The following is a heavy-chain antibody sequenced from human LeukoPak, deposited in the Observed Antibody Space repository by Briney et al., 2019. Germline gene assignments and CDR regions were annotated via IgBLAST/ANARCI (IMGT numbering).Heavy chain of an antibody. Sequence: SVKVSCKASGGTFSSYAISWVRQAPGQGLEWMGGIIPIFGTANYAQKFQGRVTITADESTSTAYMELSSLRSEDTAVYYCASPITAMVNDAFDIRGQGTMVTVSS. V-gene: IGHV1-69*13. CDR3: ASPITAMVNDAFDI. J-gene: IGHJ3*02. D-gene: IGHD5-18*01. CDR2: IIPIFGTA. CDR1: GGTFSSYA.